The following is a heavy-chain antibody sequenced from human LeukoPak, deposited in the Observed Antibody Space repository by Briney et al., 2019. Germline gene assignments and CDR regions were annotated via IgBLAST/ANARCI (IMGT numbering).Heavy chain of an antibody. J-gene: IGHJ4*02. CDR3: ARDPDYDILTGYFY. D-gene: IGHD3-9*01. CDR2: ISYDGSNK. CDR1: GFTFSSYA. Sequence: GRSLRLSCAASGFTFSSYAMHWVRQARGKGLEWVAVISYDGSNKYYADSVKGRFTISRDNSKNTLYLQMNSLRAEDTAVYYCARDPDYDILTGYFYWGQGTLVTVSS. V-gene: IGHV3-30-3*01.